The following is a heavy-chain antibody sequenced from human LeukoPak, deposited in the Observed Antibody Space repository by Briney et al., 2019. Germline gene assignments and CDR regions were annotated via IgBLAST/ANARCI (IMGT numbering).Heavy chain of an antibody. J-gene: IGHJ4*02. Sequence: SETLSLTCTVSGGSISSYYWGWIRQPPGKGLEWIGYIYYSGSTNYNPSLKSRVTISVDTSKNQFSLKLNSVTAADTAVYYCARDDSNYYDSRGFDYWGQGTLLTVSS. D-gene: IGHD3-22*01. CDR1: GGSISSYY. V-gene: IGHV4-59*01. CDR3: ARDDSNYYDSRGFDY. CDR2: IYYSGST.